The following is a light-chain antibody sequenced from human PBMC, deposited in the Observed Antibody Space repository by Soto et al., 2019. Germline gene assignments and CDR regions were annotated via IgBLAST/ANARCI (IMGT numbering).Light chain of an antibody. CDR3: QQYGSWT. CDR1: QTISSNY. V-gene: IGKV3-20*01. J-gene: IGKJ1*01. Sequence: EIVLTQSPGTLSVSPGERATLSCRASQTISSNYLAWYQQKPGQAPSLLIYGTSSRATGIPDRFSGSGSGTDSALTISGLEPEDSAIYYWQQYGSWTFGQGTKVEI. CDR2: GTS.